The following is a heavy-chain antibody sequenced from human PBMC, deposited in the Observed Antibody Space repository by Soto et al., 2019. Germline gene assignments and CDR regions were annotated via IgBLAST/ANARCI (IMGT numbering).Heavy chain of an antibody. CDR1: GFTFSSYS. D-gene: IGHD6-19*01. CDR3: AKAIEQWLARGASGYYGMDV. CDR2: ISSSSSYI. Sequence: PGGSLRLSCAASGFTFSSYSMNWVRQAPGKGLEWVSSISSSSSYIYYADSVKGRFTISRDNAKNTLYLQMGSLRAEDTVVYYCAKAIEQWLARGASGYYGMDVWGQGTTVTVSS. V-gene: IGHV3-21*04. J-gene: IGHJ6*02.